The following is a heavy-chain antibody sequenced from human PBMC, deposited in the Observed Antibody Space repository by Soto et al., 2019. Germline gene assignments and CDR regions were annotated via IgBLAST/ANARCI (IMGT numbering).Heavy chain of an antibody. V-gene: IGHV3-30*18. CDR1: GFTFSSYG. D-gene: IGHD2-21*01. CDR2: ISYDGSNK. Sequence: GGSLRLSCAASGFTFSSYGMHWVRQAPGKGLEWVAVISYDGSNKYYADSVKGRFTISRDNSKNTLYLQMNSLRAEDTAVYYCAKEVSVLCVFVYFGYCRHVHLVTVPS. J-gene: IGHJ4*01. CDR3: AKEVSVLCVFVYFGY.